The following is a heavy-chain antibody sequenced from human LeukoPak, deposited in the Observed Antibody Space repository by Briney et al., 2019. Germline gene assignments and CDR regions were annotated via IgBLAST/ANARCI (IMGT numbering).Heavy chain of an antibody. D-gene: IGHD3-22*01. CDR3: AREGYYDSSDAFDI. J-gene: IGHJ3*02. CDR2: IYYSGTT. V-gene: IGHV4-59*01. Sequence: SETLSLTCTVSGGSITSYYWSWIRQPPGKGLEWIGYIYYSGTTNYNPSLKSRVTISVDTSKNQFSLKLSSVTAADTAVYYCAREGYYDSSDAFDIWGQGTMVTVSS. CDR1: GGSITSYY.